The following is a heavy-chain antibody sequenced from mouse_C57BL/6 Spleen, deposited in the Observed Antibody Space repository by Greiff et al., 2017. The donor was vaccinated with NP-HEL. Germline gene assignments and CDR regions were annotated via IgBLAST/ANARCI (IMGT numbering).Heavy chain of an antibody. CDR3: ARQGSNYFWYFDV. Sequence: EVQGVASGGGLVQPGESLKLSCESNEYEFPSHDMSWVRKTPETRLELVAAINSDGGSTYYPDTMERRFIISRDNTKKTLYLQMSSLRSEDTALYYCARQGSNYFWYFDVWGTGTTVTVSS. V-gene: IGHV5-2*01. CDR2: INSDGGST. CDR1: EYEFPSHD. J-gene: IGHJ1*03. D-gene: IGHD2-5*01.